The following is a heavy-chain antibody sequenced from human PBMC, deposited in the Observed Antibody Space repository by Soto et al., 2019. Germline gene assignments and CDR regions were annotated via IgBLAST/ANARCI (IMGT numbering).Heavy chain of an antibody. CDR2: INPDGSGE. J-gene: IGHJ4*02. CDR1: GFRFEVHW. CDR3: ARENWFFDY. D-gene: IGHD3-10*01. V-gene: IGHV3-7*01. Sequence: GGSLRLCCAASGFRFEVHWMGWVRQAPGKGLEWVANINPDGSGEYYLDSVKGRFTISRDNAKNSVYLQMNSLVGDDTAVYYCARENWFFDYWGQGTPVTVSS.